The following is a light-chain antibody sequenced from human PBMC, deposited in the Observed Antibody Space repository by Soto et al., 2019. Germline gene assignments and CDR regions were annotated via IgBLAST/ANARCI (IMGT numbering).Light chain of an antibody. CDR3: KSYAGTLDYV. J-gene: IGLJ1*01. V-gene: IGLV2-8*01. Sequence: QSAPTQPPSASGSPGQSVTISCTGTSSDVGGYNYVSWYQQHPGKAPKLMIYEVSKRPSGVPERFSGSKSGNTASLTVSGLQAEDEADYYCKSYAGTLDYVFGTGTKLTVL. CDR1: SSDVGGYNY. CDR2: EVS.